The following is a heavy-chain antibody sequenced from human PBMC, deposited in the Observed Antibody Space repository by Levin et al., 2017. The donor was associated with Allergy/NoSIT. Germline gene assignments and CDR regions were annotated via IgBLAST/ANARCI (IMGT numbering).Heavy chain of an antibody. CDR3: ARQMTLDYSAYETLFGY. D-gene: IGHD5-12*01. V-gene: IGHV4-39*01. Sequence: SETLSLTCTVSGDSSSSSNYYWGWIRQPPGKGLEWIGSIYYSGTTYYNPYLKRRVTISVDTSKNQFSLDLTSVTAADTAVYYCARQMTLDYSAYETLFGYWGQGMLVTVSS. CDR2: IYYSGTT. J-gene: IGHJ4*02. CDR1: GDSSSSSNYY.